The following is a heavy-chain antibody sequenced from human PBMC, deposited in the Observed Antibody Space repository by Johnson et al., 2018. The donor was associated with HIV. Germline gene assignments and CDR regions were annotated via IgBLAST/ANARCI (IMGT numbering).Heavy chain of an antibody. CDR2: IYDGDAT. D-gene: IGHD3-3*01. J-gene: IGHJ3*02. Sequence: VQLVESGGKLIQPGGSLRLSCAASEFTVSSNYMSWVRQAPGKGLEWVSIIYDGDATYYADSVKGRFTISRDNSKNKLYLQMNSLRAEDTALYYCAKDSEVSGYQPDAFDIWGQGTMVTVSS. V-gene: IGHV3-66*03. CDR1: EFTVSSNY. CDR3: AKDSEVSGYQPDAFDI.